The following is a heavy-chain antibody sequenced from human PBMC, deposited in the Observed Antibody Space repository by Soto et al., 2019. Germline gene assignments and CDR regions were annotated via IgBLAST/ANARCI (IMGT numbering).Heavy chain of an antibody. CDR1: GGSIRSYY. V-gene: IGHV4-59*01. D-gene: IGHD6-6*01. Sequence: SETLSLTCTFSGGSIRSYYWIWIRQPPGKGLEWIGHIYHSASANYNPSLKSRLSILVDTSKNQFSLNLTSVTAADTAVYYCARTPGLVTWFDPWGQGTLVTVSS. CDR3: ARTPGLVTWFDP. J-gene: IGHJ5*02. CDR2: IYHSASA.